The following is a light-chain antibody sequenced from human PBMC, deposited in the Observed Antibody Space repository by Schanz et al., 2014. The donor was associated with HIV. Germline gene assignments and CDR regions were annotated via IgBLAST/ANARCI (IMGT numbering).Light chain of an antibody. CDR3: MQAQYTPLT. CDR1: QSLLNSNGYNY. CDR2: LGS. Sequence: DIVMPQSPLSLSVTPGEPASISCRSSQSLLNSNGYNYLDWYLQRPGQSPQLLIYLGSNRASGVPDRFSGSGSGTDFTLKISRVEAEDVGIYYCMQAQYTPLTFGPGTRLDLK. V-gene: IGKV2-28*01. J-gene: IGKJ3*01.